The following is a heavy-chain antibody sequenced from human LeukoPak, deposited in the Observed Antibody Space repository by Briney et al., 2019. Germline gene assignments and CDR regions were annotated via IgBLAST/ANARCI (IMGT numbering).Heavy chain of an antibody. D-gene: IGHD2/OR15-2a*01. CDR3: ARGAFHGNWFDP. J-gene: IGHJ5*02. CDR1: GFTFSSYG. CDR2: LSTSSIYI. V-gene: IGHV3-21*01. Sequence: GGSLRLSCAASGFTFSSYGMHWVRQAPGKGLEWVSSLSTSSIYIYYADSVKGRFTISRDNAKNTLYLQMNSLRAEDTAVYYCARGAFHGNWFDPWGQGTLVTVSS.